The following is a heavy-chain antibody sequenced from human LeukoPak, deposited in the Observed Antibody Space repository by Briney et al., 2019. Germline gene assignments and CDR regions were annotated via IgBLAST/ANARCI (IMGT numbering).Heavy chain of an antibody. D-gene: IGHD4-17*01. Sequence: ASVKVSCKASGYTFTSYDINWVRQATGQGLEWMGWMNPNSGNTGYAQKFQGRVAMTRNTSISTAYMELSSLRSEDTAVYYCVYDYGDYVFDYWGQGTLVTVSS. J-gene: IGHJ4*02. CDR1: GYTFTSYD. CDR3: VYDYGDYVFDY. CDR2: MNPNSGNT. V-gene: IGHV1-8*01.